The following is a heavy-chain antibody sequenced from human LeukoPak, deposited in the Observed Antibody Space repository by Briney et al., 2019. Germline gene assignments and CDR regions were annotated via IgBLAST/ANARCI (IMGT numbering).Heavy chain of an antibody. J-gene: IGHJ6*03. CDR2: IYLDGSRA. CDR3: ARGYCSTTRCPDYMDV. Sequence: GGSLRLSCAVSGFTFTNYWMSWARQSPGKGLEWVANIYLDGSRAYYVDSVKGRFTISRDNAKNSLYLQMNSLRAEDTAVYYCARGYCSTTRCPDYMDVWGKGTTVTISS. V-gene: IGHV3-7*01. CDR1: GFTFTNYW. D-gene: IGHD2-2*01.